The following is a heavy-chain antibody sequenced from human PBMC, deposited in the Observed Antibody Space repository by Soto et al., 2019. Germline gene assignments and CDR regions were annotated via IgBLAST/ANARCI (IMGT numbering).Heavy chain of an antibody. V-gene: IGHV4-39*01. D-gene: IGHD6-6*01. CDR2: IYYSGST. J-gene: IGHJ5*02. CDR3: ARQSHSSSLGNWFDP. Sequence: SETLSLTCTVSGGSISSSSYYWGWIRQPPGKGLEWIGSIYYSGSTYYNPSLKIRVTISVDTSKNQFSLKLSSVTAADTAVYYCARQSHSSSLGNWFDPWGQGTPVTVSS. CDR1: GGSISSSSYY.